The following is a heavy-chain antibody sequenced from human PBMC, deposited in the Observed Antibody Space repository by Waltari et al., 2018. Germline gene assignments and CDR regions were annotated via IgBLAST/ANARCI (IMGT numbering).Heavy chain of an antibody. CDR3: ARGHYTRSLGFDY. CDR2: INQSGST. V-gene: IGHV4-34*01. Sequence: QVQLQQWGAGLLKPSETLSLTCAVYGGSFSGYFWSWIRQSPGKGLEWIGEINQSGSTKYNPSLKSRVTISVDTSKNQYSLKLSSVTAADTAVYYCARGHYTRSLGFDYWGQGTLVTVSS. D-gene: IGHD7-27*01. J-gene: IGHJ4*02. CDR1: GGSFSGYF.